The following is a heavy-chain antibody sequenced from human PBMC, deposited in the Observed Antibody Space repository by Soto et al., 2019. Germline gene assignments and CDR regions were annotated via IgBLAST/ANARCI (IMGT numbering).Heavy chain of an antibody. CDR2: INEDGGNK. Sequence: GGSLRLSCVASGFTFSDYWMSWVRQAPGKGLEWVANINEDGGNKRYVDSVKGRFTISRDNAKSSLYLHMNNLRVEDTAVYYCAREPPRGNIVIGGVDWGQGTLVTVSS. CDR1: GFTFSDYW. V-gene: IGHV3-7*05. J-gene: IGHJ4*02. D-gene: IGHD2-21*01. CDR3: AREPPRGNIVIGGVD.